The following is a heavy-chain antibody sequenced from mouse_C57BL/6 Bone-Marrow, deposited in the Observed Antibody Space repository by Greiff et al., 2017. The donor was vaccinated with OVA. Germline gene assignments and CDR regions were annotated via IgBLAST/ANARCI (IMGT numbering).Heavy chain of an antibody. CDR2: INPGSGGT. CDR3: ARAASYYVGYAY. J-gene: IGHJ3*01. V-gene: IGHV1-54*01. CDR1: GYAFTNYL. Sequence: QVQLQQSGAELVRPGTSVKVSCKASGYAFTNYLIEWVKQRPGQGLEWIGVINPGSGGTNYNEKFKGKATLTADKSSSTAYMQLSSLTSEDSAVYLCARAASYYVGYAYWGQGTLVNVSA. D-gene: IGHD2-12*01.